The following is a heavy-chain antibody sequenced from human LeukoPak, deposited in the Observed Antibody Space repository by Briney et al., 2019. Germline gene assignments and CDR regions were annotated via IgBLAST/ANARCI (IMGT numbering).Heavy chain of an antibody. Sequence: SVKVSCKASGGTFTNYAISWVRQAPGQGLEWMGGIIPIFCTANYAQKFRGRVTITADKSTRTAYMDLSSLRPEDTAVYYCARDNDSRDPPHFDYWGQGTLVTVSS. D-gene: IGHD3-16*01. J-gene: IGHJ4*02. CDR2: IIPIFCTA. CDR3: ARDNDSRDPPHFDY. V-gene: IGHV1-69*06. CDR1: GGTFTNYA.